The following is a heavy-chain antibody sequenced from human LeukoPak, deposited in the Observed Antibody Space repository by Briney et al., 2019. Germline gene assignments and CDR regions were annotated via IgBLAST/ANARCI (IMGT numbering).Heavy chain of an antibody. CDR3: ARHSGSGLIHP. Sequence: GGSLRLSCAASGFTISVNSMIWARQAPGKGLECVSIIDNGGTTYNPDSVKGRFTISRDNSENTLSLQMNSLRAEDTAFYYCARHSGSGLIHPWGQGTLVTVSS. J-gene: IGHJ5*02. V-gene: IGHV3-53*01. CDR2: IDNGGTT. CDR1: GFTISVNS. D-gene: IGHD3-10*01.